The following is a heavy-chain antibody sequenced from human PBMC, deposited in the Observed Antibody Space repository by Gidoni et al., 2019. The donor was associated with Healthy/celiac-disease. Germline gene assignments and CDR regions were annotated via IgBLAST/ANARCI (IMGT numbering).Heavy chain of an antibody. J-gene: IGHJ4*02. CDR3: AKATTDDFWSGYHFDY. D-gene: IGHD3-3*01. CDR1: GFTFDSYA. CDR2: ISWNSGSI. V-gene: IGHV3-9*01. Sequence: EVQLVESGGGLVQPGRSLRLSCAASGFTFDSYAMHWVRQAPGKGLEWVSGISWNSGSIGYADSVKGRFTISRDNAKNSLYLQMNSLRAEDTALYYCAKATTDDFWSGYHFDYWGQGTLVTVSS.